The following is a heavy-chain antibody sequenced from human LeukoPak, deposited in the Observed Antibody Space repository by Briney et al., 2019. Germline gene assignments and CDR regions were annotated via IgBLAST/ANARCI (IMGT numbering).Heavy chain of an antibody. Sequence: ASVKVSCKASGYTFTSYDINWVRQATGQGREWMGWMNPNSGNTGYAQKFQGRVTITRNTSISTAYMELSSLRSEDTAVYYCARGSPDFIDAFDIWGQGTMVTVSS. CDR2: MNPNSGNT. V-gene: IGHV1-8*03. D-gene: IGHD1-14*01. CDR3: ARGSPDFIDAFDI. CDR1: GYTFTSYD. J-gene: IGHJ3*02.